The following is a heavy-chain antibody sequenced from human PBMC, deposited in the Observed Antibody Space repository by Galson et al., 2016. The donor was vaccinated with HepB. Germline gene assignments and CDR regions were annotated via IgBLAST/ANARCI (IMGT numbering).Heavy chain of an antibody. Sequence: SLRLSCAASGFILSSYSMNWVRQAPGKGLEWVAVISYDGGNEFYSDSVKGRFTISRDNSKNTVYLQMNSLRLEDMGVYYCARVDVPVYIKGYFDSWGQGTLVTVSS. CDR3: ARVDVPVYIKGYFDS. D-gene: IGHD3-16*01. V-gene: IGHV3-30-3*01. J-gene: IGHJ4*02. CDR1: GFILSSYS. CDR2: ISYDGGNE.